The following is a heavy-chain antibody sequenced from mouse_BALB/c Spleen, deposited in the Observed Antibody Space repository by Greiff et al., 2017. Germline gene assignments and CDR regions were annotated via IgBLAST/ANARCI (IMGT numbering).Heavy chain of an antibody. V-gene: IGHV14-3*02. D-gene: IGHD2-12*01. CDR2: IDPANGNT. CDR3: AKCNCSYSYFDY. CDR1: GFNIKDTY. J-gene: IGHJ2*01. Sequence: EVQLQQSGAELVKPGASVKLSCTASGFNIKDTYMHWVKQRPEQGLEWIGRIDPANGNTKYDPKFQGKATITADTSSNTAYLQLSSLTSEDTAVYYCAKCNCSYSYFDYWGQGTTLTVSA.